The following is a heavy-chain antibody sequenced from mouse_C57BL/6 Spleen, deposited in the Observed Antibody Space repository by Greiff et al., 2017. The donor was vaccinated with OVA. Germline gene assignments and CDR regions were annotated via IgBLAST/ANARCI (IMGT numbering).Heavy chain of an antibody. Sequence: EVKLVESVAELVRPGASVKLSCTASGFNIKNTYMHWVKQRPEQGLEWIGRIDPANGNTKYAPKFQGKATITADTSSNTAYLQLSSLTSEDTAIYYCGREGSDGYYVYAMDYWGQGTSVTVSS. CDR3: GREGSDGYYVYAMDY. V-gene: IGHV14-3*01. D-gene: IGHD2-3*01. CDR1: GFNIKNTY. CDR2: IDPANGNT. J-gene: IGHJ4*01.